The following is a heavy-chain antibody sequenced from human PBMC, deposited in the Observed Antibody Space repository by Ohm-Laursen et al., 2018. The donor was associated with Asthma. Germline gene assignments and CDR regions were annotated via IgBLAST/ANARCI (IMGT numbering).Heavy chain of an antibody. Sequence: SLRLSCTASGFTFSSYALSWVRQAPGKGLEWVSAMSGSGHISYYADSVKGRFTVSRDNSKNTLYLQMNSLRAEDTAVYYCARASGVVVTVFDYWGQGTLVTVSS. CDR1: GFTFSSYA. D-gene: IGHD2-2*01. V-gene: IGHV3-23*01. CDR2: MSGSGHIS. J-gene: IGHJ4*02. CDR3: ARASGVVVTVFDY.